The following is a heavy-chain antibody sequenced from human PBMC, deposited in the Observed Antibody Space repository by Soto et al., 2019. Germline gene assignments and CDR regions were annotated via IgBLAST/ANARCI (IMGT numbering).Heavy chain of an antibody. CDR1: GFTFSSYA. Sequence: EVQLLESGGGLVQPGGSLRLSCAASGFTFSSYAMRWVRQAPVKGLEWVSAISGSGGSTYYADSVKGRFTISRDNSKNTRYLQMNSLRAEDTAVYYCARRGSGSHCDFWGQGTLVTVSS. V-gene: IGHV3-23*01. D-gene: IGHD1-26*01. CDR2: ISGSGGST. J-gene: IGHJ4*02. CDR3: ARRGSGSHCDF.